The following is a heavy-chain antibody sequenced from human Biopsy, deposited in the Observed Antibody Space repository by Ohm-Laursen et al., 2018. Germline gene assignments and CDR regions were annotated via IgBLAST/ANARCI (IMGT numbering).Heavy chain of an antibody. V-gene: IGHV1-2*02. CDR3: TRGGYYYDSLAYYYWFDP. CDR2: INAKAGDT. J-gene: IGHJ5*02. D-gene: IGHD3-22*01. CDR1: GYTFTGYH. Sequence: ASVKVSCKASGYTFTGYHVHWVRQAPGQGLEWMGWINAKAGDTNYAQKFQGRVTMTRDTSISTAYVDLSSLRSDDTAVYYCTRGGYYYDSLAYYYWFDPWGQGTLVTVSS.